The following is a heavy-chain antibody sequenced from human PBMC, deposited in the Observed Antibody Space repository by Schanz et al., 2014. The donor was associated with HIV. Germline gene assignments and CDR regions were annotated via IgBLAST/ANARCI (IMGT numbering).Heavy chain of an antibody. CDR1: GFTFGDYA. CDR3: ASVRVGG. V-gene: IGHV3-21*01. J-gene: IGHJ4*02. CDR2: IDSSSSYK. D-gene: IGHD3-10*01. Sequence: EVQLVETGGGLIQPGGSLRLSCTGFGFTFGDYAMNWVRQGPGKGLEWVSSIDSSSSYKYYADSVKGRFTISRDNAKNSLYLQMDSLRVEDTAVYHCASVRVGGWGQGTLVTVSS.